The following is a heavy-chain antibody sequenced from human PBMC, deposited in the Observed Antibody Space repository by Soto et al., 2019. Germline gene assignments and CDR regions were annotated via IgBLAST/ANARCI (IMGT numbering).Heavy chain of an antibody. D-gene: IGHD6-19*01. CDR1: GFTFSSYG. V-gene: IGHV3-30*18. Sequence: GGSLRLSCAASGFTFSSYGMYWVRQAPGKGLEWVAVISYDGSNKYYADSVKGRFTISRDNSKNTLYLQMNSLRAEDTAVYYCAKSSSGWDYYGMDVWGQGTTVTVSS. J-gene: IGHJ6*02. CDR3: AKSSSGWDYYGMDV. CDR2: ISYDGSNK.